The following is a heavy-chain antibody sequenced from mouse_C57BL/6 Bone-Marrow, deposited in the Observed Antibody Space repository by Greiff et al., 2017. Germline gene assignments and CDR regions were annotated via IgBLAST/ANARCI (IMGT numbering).Heavy chain of an antibody. CDR3: TTEVKDY. J-gene: IGHJ2*01. D-gene: IGHD2-2*01. Sequence: EVQLQQSGAELVRPGASVKLSCTASGFNIKDDYMHWVKQRPEQGLEWIGWIDPENGDTEYASKFQGKATITADTSSNTAYLQLSSLTSEATAVYYCTTEVKDYWGQGTTLTVSS. CDR2: IDPENGDT. CDR1: GFNIKDDY. V-gene: IGHV14-4*01.